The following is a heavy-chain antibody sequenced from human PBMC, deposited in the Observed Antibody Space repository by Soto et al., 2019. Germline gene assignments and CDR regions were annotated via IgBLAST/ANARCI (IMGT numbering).Heavy chain of an antibody. V-gene: IGHV1-69*13. CDR3: AREGLVLVPTTVNSDYYYYAMDV. J-gene: IGHJ6*02. CDR1: GATLTSFINYG. Sequence: GPSVKVSCKASGATLTSFINYGITWVRPAPGQGLEYMGGIIPVFGAANYAQKFQGRVTITADESTNTAYMELSSLRSEDTAVYYCAREGLVLVPTTVNSDYYYYAMDVWGQGTTVTVS. D-gene: IGHD2-2*01. CDR2: IIPVFGAA.